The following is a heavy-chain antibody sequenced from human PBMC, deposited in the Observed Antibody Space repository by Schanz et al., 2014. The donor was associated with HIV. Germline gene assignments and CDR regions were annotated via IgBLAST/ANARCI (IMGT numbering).Heavy chain of an antibody. Sequence: QVQLVQSGAEVKKPGSSVKVSCKASGDSFTNYVISWVRQAPGQGLEWLGGIVPISGSANYPQKFQGRVTITADKSTSSVYMELNSLRSEDTAVYYCVRGVIYYDSGSYYNYFDYWGQGTLVTVSP. CDR1: GDSFTNYV. D-gene: IGHD3-10*01. CDR2: IVPISGSA. J-gene: IGHJ4*02. CDR3: VRGVIYYDSGSYYNYFDY. V-gene: IGHV1-69*06.